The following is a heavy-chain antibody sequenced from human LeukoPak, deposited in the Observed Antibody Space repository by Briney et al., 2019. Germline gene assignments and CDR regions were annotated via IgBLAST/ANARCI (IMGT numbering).Heavy chain of an antibody. CDR3: AGDGLPYGGDH. V-gene: IGHV3-7*01. Sequence: PGGSLRLSCAASGYSFSTYWMRSARQTPGKGLEWVANIKGDGSEINYVDSVKGRFTISRDNAKHSLSLQMNSLTADDTGVYYCAGDGLPYGGDHWGQGTLVTVSS. D-gene: IGHD4-23*01. J-gene: IGHJ4*02. CDR2: IKGDGSEI. CDR1: GYSFSTYW.